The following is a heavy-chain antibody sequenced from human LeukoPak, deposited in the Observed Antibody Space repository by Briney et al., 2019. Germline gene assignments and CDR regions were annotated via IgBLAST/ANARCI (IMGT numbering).Heavy chain of an antibody. CDR3: TRAGESAVAEVVDYYYYYYMDV. CDR2: IRSKANSYAT. J-gene: IGHJ6*03. V-gene: IGHV3-73*01. D-gene: IGHD6-19*01. CDR1: GFTFSGSA. Sequence: GGSLRLSCAASGFTFSGSAMHWVRQASGKGLEWVGRIRSKANSYATAYAASVKGRFTISRDDSKNTAYLQMNSLKTEDTAVYYCTRAGESAVAEVVDYYYYYYMDVWGKGTTATISS.